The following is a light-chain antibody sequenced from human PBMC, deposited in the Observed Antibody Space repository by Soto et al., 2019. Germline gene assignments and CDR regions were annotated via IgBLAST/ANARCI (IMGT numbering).Light chain of an antibody. J-gene: IGLJ3*02. V-gene: IGLV1-47*02. Sequence: QSVLTQPPSASGTPGQSVTISCSGSRPYFRSNFVYWYQQLPGTAPRLLIYNNNQRPSGVPGRFSGSKFGTSASLAISGLRSEDDADYYCSTWDDSLSGPVFGGGTKLTVL. CDR1: RPYFRSNF. CDR3: STWDDSLSGPV. CDR2: NNN.